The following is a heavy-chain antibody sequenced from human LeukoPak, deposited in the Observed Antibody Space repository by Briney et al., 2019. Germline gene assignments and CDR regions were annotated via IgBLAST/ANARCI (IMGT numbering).Heavy chain of an antibody. J-gene: IGHJ5*02. CDR3: GKTRGGSGYYLT. V-gene: IGHV3-23*01. Sequence: GGSLRLSCAASGFTFSNYAMSWVGQAPGKGLEWVSAISASGGSTYYADSVKGRFTISRDNSKDTLYLQMSSLRAEDTALYYWGKTRGGSGYYLTWGQGTLVTVSS. CDR1: GFTFSNYA. D-gene: IGHD3-3*01. CDR2: ISASGGST.